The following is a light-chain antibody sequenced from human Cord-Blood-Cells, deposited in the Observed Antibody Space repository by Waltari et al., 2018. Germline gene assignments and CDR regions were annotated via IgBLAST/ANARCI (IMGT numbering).Light chain of an antibody. CDR3: CSYAGSSTYNYV. J-gene: IGLJ1*01. V-gene: IGLV2-23*01. CDR1: SSDVGSYNL. Sequence: QSALTQPASVSWSPGQSITISCTVTSSDVGSYNLVSWYQQHPGKAPKLMIYEGSKRPSGVSNRFSGSKSGNTASLTISGLQAEDEADYYCCSYAGSSTYNYVFGTGTKVTVL. CDR2: EGS.